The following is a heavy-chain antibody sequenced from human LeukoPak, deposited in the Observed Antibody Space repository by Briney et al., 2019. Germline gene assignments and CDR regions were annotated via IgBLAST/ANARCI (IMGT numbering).Heavy chain of an antibody. CDR3: ARAGVVAARFDY. Sequence: AASVKVSCKASGGTFSSYTISWVRQAPGQGLEWMGRIIPILGIANYAQKLQGRVTITADKSTSTAYMELSSLRSEDTAVYYCARAGVVAARFDYWGQGTLVTVSS. J-gene: IGHJ4*02. CDR1: GGTFSSYT. V-gene: IGHV1-69*02. D-gene: IGHD2-15*01. CDR2: IIPILGIA.